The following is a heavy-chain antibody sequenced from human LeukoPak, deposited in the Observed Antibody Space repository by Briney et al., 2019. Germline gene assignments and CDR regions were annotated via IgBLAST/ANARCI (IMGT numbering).Heavy chain of an antibody. CDR2: ISAYNGNT. CDR1: GYTFTSYG. V-gene: IGHV1-18*01. CDR3: AREQYSSSSGDY. J-gene: IGHJ4*02. Sequence: VASVKVSCKASGYTFTSYGISWGRQVPGQGLEGMGWISAYNGNTNYAQKLQGRVTMTTDTSTSTAYMELRSLRSDDTAVYYCAREQYSSSSGDYWGQGTLVTVSS. D-gene: IGHD6-6*01.